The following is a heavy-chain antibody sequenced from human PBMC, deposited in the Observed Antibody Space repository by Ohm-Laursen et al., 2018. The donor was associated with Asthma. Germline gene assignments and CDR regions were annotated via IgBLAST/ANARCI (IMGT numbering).Heavy chain of an antibody. CDR3: AREVGAHYFDY. V-gene: IGHV4-39*07. Sequence: GTLSLTCTVSGGSISSSSYYWGWIRQPPGKGLEWIGSIYYSGSTYYNPSLKSRVTISVDTSKNQFSLKLSSVTAADAAVYYCAREVGAHYFDYWGQGTLVTVSS. CDR2: IYYSGST. J-gene: IGHJ4*02. D-gene: IGHD3-16*01. CDR1: GGSISSSSYY.